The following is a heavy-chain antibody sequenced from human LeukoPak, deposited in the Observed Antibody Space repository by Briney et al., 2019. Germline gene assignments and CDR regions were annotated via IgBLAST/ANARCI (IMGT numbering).Heavy chain of an antibody. CDR3: AKEAGTYDSSGYYYD. Sequence: GGSLRLSCATSGFTFSDYGMHWVRQAPGKGLEWVAVISYDGSNKYYVDSVKGRFTISRDNSRKTLYLQMNSLRAEDTAVYYCAKEAGTYDSSGYYYDWGQGTLVTVSS. J-gene: IGHJ4*02. CDR1: GFTFSDYG. V-gene: IGHV3-30*18. CDR2: ISYDGSNK. D-gene: IGHD3-22*01.